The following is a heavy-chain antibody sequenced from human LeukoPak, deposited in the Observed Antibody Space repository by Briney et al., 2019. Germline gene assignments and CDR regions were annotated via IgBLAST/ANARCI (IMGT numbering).Heavy chain of an antibody. D-gene: IGHD4-11*01. CDR1: GFTFSNYS. V-gene: IGHV3-21*01. CDR2: ISSSSSYI. Sequence: PGGSLRLSCAASGFTFSNYSMNWVRQAPGKGLEWVSSISSSSSYIYYADSVKGRFTISRDNAKNSLYLQMNSLRAEDTAVYYCARTTVHGTYYFDYWGQGTLVTVSS. J-gene: IGHJ4*02. CDR3: ARTTVHGTYYFDY.